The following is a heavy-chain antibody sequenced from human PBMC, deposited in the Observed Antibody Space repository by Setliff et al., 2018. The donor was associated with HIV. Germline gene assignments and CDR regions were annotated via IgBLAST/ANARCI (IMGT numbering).Heavy chain of an antibody. CDR2: IYYSGST. D-gene: IGHD6-19*01. CDR3: ARGYPGIAVAGLSYYYYYYMDV. CDR1: GGSISSYY. J-gene: IGHJ6*03. V-gene: IGHV4-59*01. Sequence: SETLSLTCTVSGGSISSYYWSWIRQPPGKGLEWIGYIYYSGSTNYNPSLKSRVTISVDTSKNQFSLKLSSVTAADTAVYYCARGYPGIAVAGLSYYYYYYMDVWGKGTTVTV.